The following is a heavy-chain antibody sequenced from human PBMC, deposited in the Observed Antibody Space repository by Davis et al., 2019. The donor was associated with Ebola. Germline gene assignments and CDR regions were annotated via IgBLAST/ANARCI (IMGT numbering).Heavy chain of an antibody. D-gene: IGHD3-22*01. Sequence: GSLRLSCAVYGGSFSGYYWSWIRQPPGKGLEWIGEINHSGSTNYNPSLKSRVTISVDTSKNQFSLKLSSVTAADTAVYYCARAKARYYYDSSGYYLFPAAFDIWGQGTMVTVSS. CDR2: INHSGST. CDR1: GGSFSGYY. CDR3: ARAKARYYYDSSGYYLFPAAFDI. V-gene: IGHV4-34*01. J-gene: IGHJ3*02.